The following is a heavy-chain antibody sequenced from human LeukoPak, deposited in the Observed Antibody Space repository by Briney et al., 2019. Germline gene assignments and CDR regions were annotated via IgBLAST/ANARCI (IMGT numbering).Heavy chain of an antibody. CDR2: ISSSTNYI. V-gene: IGHV3-21*01. CDR1: GFTFSSYS. D-gene: IGHD1-1*01. CDR3: ARDNLDDFDY. Sequence: GGSLRPSCAASGFTFSSYSMNWVRQAPGKGLEWVSSISSSTNYIYYADSVKGRFTISRDNAKNSLYLQMNSLRAEDTAVYYCARDNLDDFDYWGQGTLVTVSS. J-gene: IGHJ4*02.